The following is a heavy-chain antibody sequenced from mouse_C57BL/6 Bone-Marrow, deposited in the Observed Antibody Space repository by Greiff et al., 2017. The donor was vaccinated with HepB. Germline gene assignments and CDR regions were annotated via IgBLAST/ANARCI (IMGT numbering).Heavy chain of an antibody. Sequence: VQLQQSGAELVRPGTSVKVSCKASGYAFTNYLIEWVKQRPGQGLEWIGVINPGSGGTNYNEKFKGKATLTADKSSSTAYMQLSSLTSEDSAVYFCAREGITTVPAWFAYWGQGTLVTVSA. V-gene: IGHV1-54*01. CDR2: INPGSGGT. CDR1: GYAFTNYL. J-gene: IGHJ3*01. D-gene: IGHD1-1*01. CDR3: AREGITTVPAWFAY.